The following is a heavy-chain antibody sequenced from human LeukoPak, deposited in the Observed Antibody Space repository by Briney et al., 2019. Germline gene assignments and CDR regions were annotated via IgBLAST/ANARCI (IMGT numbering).Heavy chain of an antibody. CDR1: GGSISSSSYY. J-gene: IGHJ4*02. CDR3: ARHLNYYYGSGAGPRGLDY. D-gene: IGHD3-10*01. V-gene: IGHV4-39*01. CDR2: IYYSGST. Sequence: SETLSLTCTVSGGSISSSSYYWGWIRQPPGKGLEWIGSIYYSGSTYYNPSLKSRVTISVDTSKNQFPLKLSSVTAADTAVYYCARHLNYYYGSGAGPRGLDYWGQGTLVTVSS.